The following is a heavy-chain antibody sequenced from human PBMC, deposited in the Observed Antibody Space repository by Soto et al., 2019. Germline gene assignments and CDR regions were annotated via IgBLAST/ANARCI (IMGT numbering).Heavy chain of an antibody. V-gene: IGHV1-69*13. CDR3: ARDGTLYDSRAYYYLY. CDR1: GGTFSSYT. CDR2: ITPMFGTP. Sequence: ASVKVSCKASGGTFSSYTITWVRQAPGQGLEWMGGITPMFGTPNYAQKFRGRVTITADESTSTAYMELSSLRSEDTAMYFCARDGTLYDSRAYYYLYWGQGTLVTVSS. D-gene: IGHD3-22*01. J-gene: IGHJ4*02.